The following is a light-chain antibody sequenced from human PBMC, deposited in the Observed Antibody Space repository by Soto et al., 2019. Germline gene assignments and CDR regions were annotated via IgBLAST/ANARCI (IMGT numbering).Light chain of an antibody. Sequence: DIVMTQSPDSLAVSLGERATINCKSSQSVLYSSSNKNYLAWYQLKLGQPPKLIIYWASTRESGVPDRFSGSGSGTDFTLTISSLQAEDVAVYFCQQYYSSPQTFGQGTKLEIK. CDR2: WAS. V-gene: IGKV4-1*01. CDR3: QQYYSSPQT. CDR1: QSVLYSSSNKNY. J-gene: IGKJ2*01.